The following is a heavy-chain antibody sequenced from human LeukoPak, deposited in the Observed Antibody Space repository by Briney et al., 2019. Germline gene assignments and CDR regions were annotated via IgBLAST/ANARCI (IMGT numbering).Heavy chain of an antibody. J-gene: IGHJ3*02. CDR2: INPSGGST. V-gene: IGHV1-46*01. CDR1: GYTFTSYY. Sequence: ASVKVSCKASGYTFTSYYMHWVRQATGQGLEWMGIINPSGGSTSYAQKFQGRVTMTRDTSTSTVYMELGSLRSEDTAVYYCARDSEEMATIAYDAFDIWGQGTMVTVSS. D-gene: IGHD5-24*01. CDR3: ARDSEEMATIAYDAFDI.